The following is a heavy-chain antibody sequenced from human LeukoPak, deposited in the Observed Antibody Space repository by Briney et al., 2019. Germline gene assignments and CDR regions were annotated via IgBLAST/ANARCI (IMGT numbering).Heavy chain of an antibody. V-gene: IGHV3-21*01. CDR2: ISSSSSYI. CDR3: ARDKQQLINDY. CDR1: GFTFSSYS. J-gene: IGHJ4*02. D-gene: IGHD6-13*01. Sequence: GGALRLSCAASGFTFSSYSMNWVRQAPGEGVEWGSSISSSSSYIYYADSVKGRFTISRDNAKNSLYLQMNSLRAEDTAVYYCARDKQQLINDYWGQGTLVTVSS.